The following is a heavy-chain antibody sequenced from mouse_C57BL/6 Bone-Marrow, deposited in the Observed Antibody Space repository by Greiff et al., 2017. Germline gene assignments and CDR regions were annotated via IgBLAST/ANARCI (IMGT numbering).Heavy chain of an antibody. J-gene: IGHJ4*01. CDR1: GYTFTSYW. CDR3: ANSNYAMDY. D-gene: IGHD2-5*01. Sequence: QVQLQQPGAELVRPGTSVKLSCKASGYTFTSYWMHWVKQRPGQGLEWIGVIDPSDSYTNYNQKFKGKDTLTVDTSSSAAYMLISSLTSEDSAVYYGANSNYAMDYCGQGTSVTVAS. CDR2: IDPSDSYT. V-gene: IGHV1-59*01.